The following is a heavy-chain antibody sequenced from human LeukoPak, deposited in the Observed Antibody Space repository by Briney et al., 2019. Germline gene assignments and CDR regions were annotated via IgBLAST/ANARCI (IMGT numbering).Heavy chain of an antibody. J-gene: IGHJ4*02. V-gene: IGHV1-69*05. D-gene: IGHD2-15*01. CDR2: IIPIFGTA. CDR1: GGTFSSYA. Sequence: ASVKVSCKASGGTFSSYAISWVRQAPGQGLEWMGGIIPIFGTANYAQKFQGRVTITTDESTSTAYMELSSLRSEDTAVYYCARRCSGGSCYDESPFDYWAREPWSPSPQ. CDR3: ARRCSGGSCYDESPFDY.